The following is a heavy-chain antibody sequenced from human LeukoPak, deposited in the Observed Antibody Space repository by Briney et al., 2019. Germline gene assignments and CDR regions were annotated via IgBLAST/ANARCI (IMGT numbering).Heavy chain of an antibody. Sequence: SETLSLTCTVSGGSISSYHWSWIRQPAGKGLEWIGRIYTSGSTNYNPSLKSRVTMSVDTSKNQFSLKLSSVTAADTAVYYCARAGYYYDSSGYWYYMDVWGKGTTVTISS. D-gene: IGHD3-22*01. J-gene: IGHJ6*03. CDR1: GGSISSYH. V-gene: IGHV4-4*07. CDR2: IYTSGST. CDR3: ARAGYYYDSSGYWYYMDV.